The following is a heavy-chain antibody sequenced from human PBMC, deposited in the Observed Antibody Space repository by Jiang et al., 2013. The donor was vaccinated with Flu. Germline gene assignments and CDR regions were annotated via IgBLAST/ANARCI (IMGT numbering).Heavy chain of an antibody. V-gene: IGHV1-69*04. CDR2: IIPTRDLS. Sequence: EVKKPGSSVKVSCRASGVTFSNYAITWVRQAPGQGLEWMGRIIPTRDLSNFAEKFQGRVTMTTDTSTSTAYMELRSLRSDDTAVYYCARDVGGSSRGFDYWGQGTLVTVSS. CDR3: ARDVGGSSRGFDY. CDR1: GVTFSNYA. D-gene: IGHD1-26*01. J-gene: IGHJ4*02.